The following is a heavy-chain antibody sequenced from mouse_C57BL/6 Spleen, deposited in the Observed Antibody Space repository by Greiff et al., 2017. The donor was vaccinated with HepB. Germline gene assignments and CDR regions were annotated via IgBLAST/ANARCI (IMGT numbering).Heavy chain of an antibody. Sequence: DVMLVESGGGLVKPGGSLKLSCAASGFTFSSYAMSWVRQTPEKRLEWVATISDGGSYTYYPDNVKGRFTISRDNAKNNLYLQMSHLKSEDTAMYYCARVNSGYGYFDYWGQGTTLTVSS. J-gene: IGHJ2*01. D-gene: IGHD3-2*02. V-gene: IGHV5-4*03. CDR2: ISDGGSYT. CDR3: ARVNSGYGYFDY. CDR1: GFTFSSYA.